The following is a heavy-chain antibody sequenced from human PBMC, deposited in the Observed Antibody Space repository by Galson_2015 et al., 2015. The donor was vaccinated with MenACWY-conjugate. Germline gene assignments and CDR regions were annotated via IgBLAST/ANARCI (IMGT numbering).Heavy chain of an antibody. D-gene: IGHD1-26*01. V-gene: IGHV5-51*01. CDR1: GYSFTNYW. CDR3: ARHPPGGRGMDV. CDR2: IDPHNSNT. Sequence: QSGAEVKKPGESLKISRKGSGYSFTNYWIGWVRQMPGRGLEWMGLIDPHNSNTRYSPSFQGQVTISADESISTAFLQWSSLKASDTAMYYCARHPPGGRGMDVWGRGTTVTVSS. J-gene: IGHJ6*02.